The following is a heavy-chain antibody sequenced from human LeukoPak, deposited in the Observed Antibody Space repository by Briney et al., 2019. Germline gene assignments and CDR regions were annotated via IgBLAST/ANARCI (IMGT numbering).Heavy chain of an antibody. CDR3: ARAQLGFDY. Sequence: GGSLRLSCAASGFTFSSYAMHWVRQAPGKGLEYVSAISSNGGSTYYANSVKGRFTISRDNSKNTLYLQMNSLRPEDTAVYYCARAQLGFDYWGQGTLVTVSS. J-gene: IGHJ4*02. CDR2: ISSNGGST. D-gene: IGHD6-13*01. V-gene: IGHV3-64*01. CDR1: GFTFSSYA.